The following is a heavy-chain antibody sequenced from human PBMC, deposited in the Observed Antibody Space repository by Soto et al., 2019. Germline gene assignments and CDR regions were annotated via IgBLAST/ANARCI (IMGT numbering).Heavy chain of an antibody. V-gene: IGHV3-33*01. D-gene: IGHD6-13*01. CDR3: ARGHCSRWYEVSGY. Sequence: QVQLVESGGGVVQPGRSLRLSCAASGFTFSSYGMYWVRQAPGKGLEWVALIWYDGSNKYYADSVKGRFTISRDNSKNTVYLQMNSLRAEDTAMYYCARGHCSRWYEVSGYWGQGTLVTVSS. CDR2: IWYDGSNK. CDR1: GFTFSSYG. J-gene: IGHJ4*02.